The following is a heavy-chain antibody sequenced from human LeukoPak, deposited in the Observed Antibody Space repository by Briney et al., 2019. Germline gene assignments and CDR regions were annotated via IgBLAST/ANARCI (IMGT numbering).Heavy chain of an antibody. V-gene: IGHV3-9*01. CDR3: LKGLSPILIGYSADI. CDR1: GFTLNDYA. CDR2: VSWSSNSI. J-gene: IGHJ3*02. Sequence: PGRSLRLSCAASGFTLNDYAMHWVRQAPGKGLEWVSGVSWSSNSIAYADSVKGRFTISRDNAKNSLYLQMNSLRPEDTAFYYCLKGLSPILIGYSADIWGQGTMVTVSS. D-gene: IGHD3-9*01.